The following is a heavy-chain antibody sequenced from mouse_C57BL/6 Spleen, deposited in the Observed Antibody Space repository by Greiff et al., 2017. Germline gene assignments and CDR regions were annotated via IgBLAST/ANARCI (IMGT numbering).Heavy chain of an antibody. V-gene: IGHV1-15*01. Sequence: QVQLKQSGAELVRPGASVTLSCKASGYTFTDYEMHWVKQTPVHGLEWIGAIDPETGGTAYNQKFKGKAILTADKSSSTAYMELRSLTSEDSAVYYCTRQGGNWYFDVWGTGTTVTVSS. J-gene: IGHJ1*03. CDR1: GYTFTDYE. CDR2: IDPETGGT. CDR3: TRQGGNWYFDV.